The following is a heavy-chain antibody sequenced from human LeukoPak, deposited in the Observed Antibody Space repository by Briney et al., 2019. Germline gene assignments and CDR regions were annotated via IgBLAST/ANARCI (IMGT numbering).Heavy chain of an antibody. J-gene: IGHJ4*02. CDR1: GGSIISSSYS. CDR2: IYYSGST. D-gene: IGHD4-17*01. V-gene: IGHV4-39*01. Sequence: PSETLSLTCTVSGGSIISSSYSWGWIRQPPGKGLEWIGSIYYSGSTYFKPSLKSRLTISVDTSKNQFSLKLSSVTAADTAVYYCATPAGPFGDYDYWGQGTLVTVSS. CDR3: ATPAGPFGDYDY.